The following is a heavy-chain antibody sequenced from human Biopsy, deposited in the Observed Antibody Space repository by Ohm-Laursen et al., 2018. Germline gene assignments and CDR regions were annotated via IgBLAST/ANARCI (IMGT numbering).Heavy chain of an antibody. CDR1: GFTFSSYE. J-gene: IGHJ4*02. V-gene: IGHV3-48*03. D-gene: IGHD6-19*01. CDR3: ARDYPSYSSVWYREPIIHC. CDR2: ISSSGSTI. Sequence: SLRLSCSASGFTFSSYEMNWVRQAPGKGLGWVSYISSSGSTIHYADSVKGRFTISRDNAKNSLYLQMNSLRAEDTAVYYCARDYPSYSSVWYREPIIHCWGQGTLVTVSS.